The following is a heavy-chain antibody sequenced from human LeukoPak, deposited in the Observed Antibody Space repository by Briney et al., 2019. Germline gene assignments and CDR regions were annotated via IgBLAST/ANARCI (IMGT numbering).Heavy chain of an antibody. CDR3: ARVLAYGSGNSNDY. J-gene: IGHJ4*02. Sequence: ASVKVSCKASGYTFTGYYMHWVRQAPGQGLEWMGWINPNNGDTMYREKFQGRVTMTRDTSISTVYMELSGLRSDGTAVYYCARVLAYGSGNSNDYWGQGTLVTVSS. V-gene: IGHV1-2*02. CDR2: INPNNGDT. CDR1: GYTFTGYY. D-gene: IGHD3-10*01.